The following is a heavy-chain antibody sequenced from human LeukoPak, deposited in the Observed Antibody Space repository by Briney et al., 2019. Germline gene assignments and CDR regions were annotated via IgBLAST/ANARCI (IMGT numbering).Heavy chain of an antibody. D-gene: IGHD4-11*01. Sequence: GGSLSLSCAASGFTFSSYWMHWVRQVPGKGLVWVSRINTGGSSTTYADSVKSRFTITRNNANNTLYLQMNSLRAEDTAVYYCARSNQADDYWGQGTLVTVSS. CDR3: ARSNQADDY. J-gene: IGHJ4*02. CDR1: GFTFSSYW. V-gene: IGHV3-74*01. CDR2: INTGGSST.